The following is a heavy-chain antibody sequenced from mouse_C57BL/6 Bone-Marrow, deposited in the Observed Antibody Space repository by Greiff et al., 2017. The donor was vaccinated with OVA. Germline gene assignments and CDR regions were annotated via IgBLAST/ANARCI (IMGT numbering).Heavy chain of an antibody. CDR3: ASKDYDYDGYYFDY. D-gene: IGHD2-4*01. V-gene: IGHV1-54*01. J-gene: IGHJ2*01. CDR2: INPGSGGT. CDR1: GYAFTNYL. Sequence: VKVVESGAELVRPGTSVKVSCKASGYAFTNYLIEWVKQRPGQGLEWIGVINPGSGGTNYNEKFKGKATLTADKSSSTAYMQLSSLTSEDSAVYFCASKDYDYDGYYFDYWGQGTTLTVSS.